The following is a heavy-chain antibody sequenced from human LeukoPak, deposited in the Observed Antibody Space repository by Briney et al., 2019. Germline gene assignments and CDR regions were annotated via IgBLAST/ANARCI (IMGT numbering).Heavy chain of an antibody. D-gene: IGHD1-26*01. CDR1: GGSISSYY. CDR3: ASDAPSRSYGGVWFDP. Sequence: SETLSLTCTVSGGSISSYYWSWIRQPPGKGLEWIGYIYYSGSTNYNPSLKSRDTISVDTSKNHFSLKLSSVTAADMGVYYCASDAPSRSYGGVWFDPWGQGTLVTVSS. CDR2: IYYSGST. J-gene: IGHJ5*02. V-gene: IGHV4-59*01.